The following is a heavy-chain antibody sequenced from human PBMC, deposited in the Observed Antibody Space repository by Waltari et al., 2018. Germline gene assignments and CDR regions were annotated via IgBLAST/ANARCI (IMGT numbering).Heavy chain of an antibody. V-gene: IGHV4-39*02. CDR2: LPYDGAT. J-gene: IGHJ3*01. CDR1: GRSITSNRHY. CDR3: VTYIGASIGSAAFDV. D-gene: IGHD5-12*01. Sequence: QLQLQESGPGPGKPSESTSLTGNLSGRSITSNRHYSAWIRQPPGQGLEWIATLPYDGATYSSPPLKSRVTVSRDTSKNHRSRKLGSVTAADTAVYYCVTYIGASIGSAAFDVWVQGTMVTVSS.